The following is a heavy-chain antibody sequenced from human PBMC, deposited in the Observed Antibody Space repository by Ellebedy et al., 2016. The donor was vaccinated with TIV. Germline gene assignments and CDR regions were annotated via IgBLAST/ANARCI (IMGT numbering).Heavy chain of an antibody. Sequence: PGGSLRLSCAASGFTFSDYYMSWIRQAPGKGLEWISYISSSTTYTNYADSVQGRFTISRDNAKNSLYLRMNSRRAEDTAVYYCARSPQHFYYFDYWGQGTLVTVSS. CDR2: ISSSTTYT. V-gene: IGHV3-11*06. CDR3: ARSPQHFYYFDY. D-gene: IGHD3-3*02. J-gene: IGHJ4*02. CDR1: GFTFSDYY.